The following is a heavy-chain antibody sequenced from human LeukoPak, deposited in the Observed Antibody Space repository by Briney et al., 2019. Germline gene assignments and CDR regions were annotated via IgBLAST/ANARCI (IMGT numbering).Heavy chain of an antibody. D-gene: IGHD6-13*01. Sequence: SETLSLTCTVSGYSISSGYYWGWIRQPPGKGLEWIGEINHSGSTNYNPSLKSRVTISVDTSKNQFSLKLSSVTAADTAVYYCAREVVAAAGTVDYWGQGTLVTVSS. J-gene: IGHJ4*02. CDR1: GYSISSGYY. V-gene: IGHV4-38-2*02. CDR3: AREVVAAAGTVDY. CDR2: INHSGST.